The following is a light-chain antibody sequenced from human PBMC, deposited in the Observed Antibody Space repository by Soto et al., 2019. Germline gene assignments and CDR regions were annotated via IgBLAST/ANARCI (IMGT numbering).Light chain of an antibody. Sequence: DIQMTQSPSSLSASVGDRVTITCRASQSISSYLNWFQQKPGKAPKVLIYATSGLQSGVPSRFSGSGSGTDFTLTINGLQPEDFATYYCQQAASFPITFGQGTRLEIK. CDR3: QQAASFPIT. CDR2: ATS. J-gene: IGKJ5*01. V-gene: IGKV1-39*01. CDR1: QSISSY.